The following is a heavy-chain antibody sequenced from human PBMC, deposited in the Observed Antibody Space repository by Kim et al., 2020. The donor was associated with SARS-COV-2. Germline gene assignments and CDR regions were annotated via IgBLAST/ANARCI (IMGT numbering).Heavy chain of an antibody. J-gene: IGHJ6*02. V-gene: IGHV3-48*03. Sequence: GGSLRLSCTASGFTFTSYNMNWVRQAPGKGLERISFISVNGSTVYYSDSVRGRFTVSRDNAKNSLSLQMNSLRADDSAVYFCAIDGDSLCYYGMDVWCPG. CDR2: ISVNGSTV. CDR1: GFTFTSYN. CDR3: AIDGDSLCYYGMDV. D-gene: IGHD5-12*01.